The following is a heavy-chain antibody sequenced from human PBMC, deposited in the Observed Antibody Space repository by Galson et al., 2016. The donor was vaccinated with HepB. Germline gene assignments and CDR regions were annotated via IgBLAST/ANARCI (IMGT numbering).Heavy chain of an antibody. V-gene: IGHV3-48*01. CDR3: ARRYGDYFDN. CDR1: GFPFKNSI. D-gene: IGHD4-17*01. CDR2: MSSHALSI. J-gene: IGHJ4*02. Sequence: SLRLSCAASGFPFKNSIMNWVRQAPGRGLEWISSMSSHALSINYADSVKGRFAISRDDTRNSLYLQMHSLRGGDTALYYCARRYGDYFDNWGQGTLVTVSS.